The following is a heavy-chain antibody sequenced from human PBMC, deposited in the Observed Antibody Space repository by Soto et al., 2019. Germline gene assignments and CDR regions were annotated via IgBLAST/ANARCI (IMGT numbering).Heavy chain of an antibody. V-gene: IGHV4-30-2*01. CDR2: IYHSGST. D-gene: IGHD3-22*01. CDR3: ARVDTYYYDSSGQNGWYFDL. Sequence: QLQLQESGSGLVKPSQTLSLTCAVSGGSISSGGYSWSWIRQPPGKGLEWIGYIYHSGSTYYNPSLESRVTISVDRSKNQCSLKLSSVTAADTAVYYCARVDTYYYDSSGQNGWYFDLWGRGTLVTVSS. J-gene: IGHJ2*01. CDR1: GGSISSGGYS.